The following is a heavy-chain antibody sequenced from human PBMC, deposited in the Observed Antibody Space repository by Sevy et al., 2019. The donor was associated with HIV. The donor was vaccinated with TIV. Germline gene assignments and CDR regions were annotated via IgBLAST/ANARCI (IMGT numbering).Heavy chain of an antibody. CDR1: GFTFSIYT. V-gene: IGHV3-21*01. D-gene: IGHD3-22*01. J-gene: IGHJ4*02. CDR2: ISSSSTYI. CDR3: ASGSLDSTGYPFDY. Sequence: GGYLRLSCAASGFTFSIYTMNWVRQAPGKGLEWVSSISSSSTYIYYADSVRGRFTISRDNAKNSLYLQMHSLRAEDTPVYYSASGSLDSTGYPFDYWGQGTLATVSS.